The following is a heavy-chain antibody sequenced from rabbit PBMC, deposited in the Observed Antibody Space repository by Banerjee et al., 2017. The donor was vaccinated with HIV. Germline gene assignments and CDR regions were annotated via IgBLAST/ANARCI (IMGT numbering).Heavy chain of an antibody. CDR2: INTSSGNT. D-gene: IGHD6-1*01. Sequence: QEQLEESGGGLVKPEGSLTLTCTASGFSFSNKYVMCWVRQAPGKGLEWIACINTSSGNTVYATWAKGRFTISKHNAQNTTYLQLNSLTVADTATYFCVRDAGYAAYGYVDLNLWGQGTLVTVS. V-gene: IGHV1S45*01. J-gene: IGHJ4*01. CDR3: VRDAGYAAYGYVDLNL. CDR1: GFSFSNKYV.